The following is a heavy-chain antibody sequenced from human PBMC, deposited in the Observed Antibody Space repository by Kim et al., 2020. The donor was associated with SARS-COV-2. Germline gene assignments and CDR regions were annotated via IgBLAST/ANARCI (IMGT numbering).Heavy chain of an antibody. D-gene: IGHD6-19*01. Sequence: HHTPAPKIRVTISVDTSKTQFSLSLSSVTAADTAVYYCARDRGSGFEFDYWGQGTLVTVSS. CDR3: ARDRGSGFEFDY. V-gene: IGHV4-59*01. J-gene: IGHJ4*02.